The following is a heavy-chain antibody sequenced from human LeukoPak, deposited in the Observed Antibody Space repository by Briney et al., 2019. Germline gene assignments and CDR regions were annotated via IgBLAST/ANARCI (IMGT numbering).Heavy chain of an antibody. V-gene: IGHV1-2*02. D-gene: IGHD3-10*01. CDR1: GYTFTGYY. CDR3: ARGALLLWFGELLSQHFDY. J-gene: IGHJ4*02. CDR2: INPNSGGT. Sequence: ASVKVSCKASGYTFTGYYMHWVRQAPGQGLEWMGWINPNSGGTNYAQKFQGRVTMTRDTSISTAYMELSRLRSDDTAVYYCARGALLLWFGELLSQHFDYWGQGTLVTVSS.